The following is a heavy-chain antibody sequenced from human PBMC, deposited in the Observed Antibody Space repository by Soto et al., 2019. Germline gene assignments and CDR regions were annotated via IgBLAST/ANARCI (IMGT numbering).Heavy chain of an antibody. CDR1: GFTFRNHA. D-gene: IGHD2-15*01. CDR3: ARGDREDILVVVGARPGEYGMDI. Sequence: QVQLVESGGGVVQPGGSLRLSCAASGFTFRNHAMHWVRQAPGKGLECLAVIAYDGSNAYYRDSVKGRFTISSDNSKNTLELHMYCLRAEDAGVYSCARGDREDILVVVGARPGEYGMDIWGQGTTVTVSS. CDR2: IAYDGSNA. V-gene: IGHV3-30-3*01. J-gene: IGHJ6*02.